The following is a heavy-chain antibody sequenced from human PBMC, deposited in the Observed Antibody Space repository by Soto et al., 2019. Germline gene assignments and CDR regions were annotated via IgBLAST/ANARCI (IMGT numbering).Heavy chain of an antibody. CDR1: GFTFSSYA. J-gene: IGHJ4*02. V-gene: IGHV3-23*01. Sequence: GALRLSCAASGFTFSSYAMSWVRQAPGKGLEWVSAISGSGGSTYYADSVKGRFTISRDNAKNSLYLQMNSLRAEDTAVYYCARGPYDYVWGSDPPHFDYWGQGTLVTVSS. D-gene: IGHD3-16*02. CDR2: ISGSGGST. CDR3: ARGPYDYVWGSDPPHFDY.